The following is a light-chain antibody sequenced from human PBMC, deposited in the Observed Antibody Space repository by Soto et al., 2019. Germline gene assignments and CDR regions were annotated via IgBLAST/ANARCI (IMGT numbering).Light chain of an antibody. CDR3: QRYYSTPVT. CDR2: WAS. Sequence: DIVMTQSPDSLSVSLGERATINCKSSQTVLHGSNYLAWYQQRAGQPPKLLIYWASTRESGVPDRFSGSGSGRDLTLTISSLQAEDVAVYYCQRYYSTPVTFGQGTKVEI. J-gene: IGKJ1*01. CDR1: QTVLHGSNY. V-gene: IGKV4-1*01.